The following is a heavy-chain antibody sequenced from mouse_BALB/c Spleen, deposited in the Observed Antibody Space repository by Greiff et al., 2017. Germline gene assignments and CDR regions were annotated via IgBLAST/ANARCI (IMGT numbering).Heavy chain of an antibody. J-gene: IGHJ4*01. V-gene: IGHV2-9-2*01. CDR3: ARVYYGSSYYYAMDY. CDR2: IWTGGST. CDR1: GFSLTSYD. Sequence: QVQLKESGPGLVAPSQSLSITCTVSGFSLTSYDISWIRQPPGKGLEWLGVIWTGGSTNYNSALMSRLSISKDNSKSQVFLKMNSLQTDDTAMYYCARVYYGSSYYYAMDYWGQGTSVTVSS. D-gene: IGHD1-1*01.